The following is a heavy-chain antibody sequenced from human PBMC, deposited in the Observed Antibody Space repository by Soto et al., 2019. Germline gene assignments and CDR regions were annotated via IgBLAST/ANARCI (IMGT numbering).Heavy chain of an antibody. CDR1: GYTFTSYY. CDR2: INPSGGST. J-gene: IGHJ6*02. V-gene: IGHV1-46*01. D-gene: IGHD3-3*01. Sequence: GASVKVSCKASGYTFTSYYMHWVRQAPGQGLEWMGIINPSGGSTSYAQKFQGRVTMTRDTSTSTVYMELSSLRSEDTAVYYCARDRYFHAAKYDFWSGDYGMDVCGQGTTVTVSS. CDR3: ARDRYFHAAKYDFWSGDYGMDV.